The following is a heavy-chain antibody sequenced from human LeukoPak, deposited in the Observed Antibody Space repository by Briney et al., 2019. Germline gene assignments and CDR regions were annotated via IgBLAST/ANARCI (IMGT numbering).Heavy chain of an antibody. V-gene: IGHV1-46*01. CDR3: AKGYCTGASCYVLDS. D-gene: IGHD2-15*01. CDR2: INPSVSST. J-gene: IGHJ4*02. Sequence: GASVKVSCKASGYAFTTNYIHWVRQAPGQGLEWMGGINPSVSSTTYGQRFRGRVTMTRDTSTATVYMDLGSLTSEDTAIYYCAKGYCTGASCYVLDSWGQGTLVTVSS. CDR1: GYAFTTNY.